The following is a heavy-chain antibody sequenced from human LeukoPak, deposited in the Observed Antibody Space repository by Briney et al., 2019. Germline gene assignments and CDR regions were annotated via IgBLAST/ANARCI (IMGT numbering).Heavy chain of an antibody. J-gene: IGHJ3*02. V-gene: IGHV1-8*01. D-gene: IGHD2-2*01. CDR2: MNPSSGNT. CDR1: GFTFTSYD. Sequence: APVTVSCKASGFTFTSYDINWVRQATGQGLEWMGWMNPSSGNTGHAPKFQDRVTMTRTTSISPAYLELSRLRSEDTAVYYCATGRRTCSSTSCYGNDPFDIWGQGTMVTVSS. CDR3: ATGRRTCSSTSCYGNDPFDI.